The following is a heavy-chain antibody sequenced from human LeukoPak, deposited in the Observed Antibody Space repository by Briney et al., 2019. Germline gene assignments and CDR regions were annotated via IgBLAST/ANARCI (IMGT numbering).Heavy chain of an antibody. Sequence: GGSLRLSCAASGFTFSNYAMTWVRQAPGKGLEWVSAISISGGSTYYADSVKGRFTISRDNSKNTLYLQMNTLRAEDTAVYYCAKEGRYCSSTSCYTRLYTGYYFDYWGQGTLVTVSS. CDR2: ISISGGST. J-gene: IGHJ4*02. V-gene: IGHV3-23*01. D-gene: IGHD2-2*02. CDR1: GFTFSNYA. CDR3: AKEGRYCSSTSCYTRLYTGYYFDY.